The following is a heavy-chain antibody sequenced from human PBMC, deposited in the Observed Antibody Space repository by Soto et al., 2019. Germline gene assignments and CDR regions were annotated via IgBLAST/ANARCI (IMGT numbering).Heavy chain of an antibody. J-gene: IGHJ5*02. Sequence: SETLSLTCTVSGGSISSGGYSWTWIRQHPGMGLEWIGYIYYSGSTNYNPSLKSRVTISVDTSKNQFSLKLSSVTAADTAVYYCARAYYDFWSGYWRWFDPWGQGTLVTVSS. V-gene: IGHV4-61*08. CDR1: GGSISSGGYS. CDR3: ARAYYDFWSGYWRWFDP. D-gene: IGHD3-3*01. CDR2: IYYSGST.